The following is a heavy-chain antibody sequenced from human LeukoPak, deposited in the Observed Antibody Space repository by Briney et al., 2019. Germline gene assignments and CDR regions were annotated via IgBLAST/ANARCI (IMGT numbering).Heavy chain of an antibody. J-gene: IGHJ2*01. Sequence: SETLSLTCTVSGDSISSNNYFWGWIRQPPGKGLEWIGSIYYTRSTYYNPSLKSRVTISVDTSKDQFSLKLTSVTAADTAVYYCARGVTMIVVVIHDWYFDLWGRGTLVTVSS. CDR3: ARGVTMIVVVIHDWYFDL. V-gene: IGHV4-39*01. CDR1: GDSISSNNYF. CDR2: IYYTRST. D-gene: IGHD3-22*01.